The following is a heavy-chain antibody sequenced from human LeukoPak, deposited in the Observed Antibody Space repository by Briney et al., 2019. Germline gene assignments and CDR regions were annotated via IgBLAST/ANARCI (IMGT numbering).Heavy chain of an antibody. J-gene: IGHJ5*02. Sequence: ASVTVSCTASGYTFTGYYLHWVRQAPGQGPEWMGWINPNSGDTKYVQKFQGRVIMTSDTSISTAYMELSRLRSDDTAVYYCARSPVLRYFDWLFTGWFDPWGQGTLVTVSS. CDR1: GYTFTGYY. D-gene: IGHD3-9*01. CDR2: INPNSGDT. CDR3: ARSPVLRYFDWLFTGWFDP. V-gene: IGHV1-2*02.